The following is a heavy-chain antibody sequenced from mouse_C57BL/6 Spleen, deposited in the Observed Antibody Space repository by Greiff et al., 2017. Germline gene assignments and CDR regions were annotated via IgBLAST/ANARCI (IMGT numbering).Heavy chain of an antibody. CDR3: ARSYGNLYWYFDV. CDR2: IHPNSGST. Sequence: QVQLQQPGAELVKPGASVTLSCKASGYTFTSYWMHWVKQRPGQGLEWIGMIHPNSGSTNYNEKFKSKATLTVDKSSSTAYMQLSSLTSEDSAVYYCARSYGNLYWYFDVWGTGTTVTVSS. CDR1: GYTFTSYW. V-gene: IGHV1-64*01. D-gene: IGHD2-1*01. J-gene: IGHJ1*03.